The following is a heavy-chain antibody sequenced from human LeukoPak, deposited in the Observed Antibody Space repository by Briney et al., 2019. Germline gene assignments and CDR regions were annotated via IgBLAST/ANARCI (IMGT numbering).Heavy chain of an antibody. J-gene: IGHJ4*02. CDR3: AIGGDSSTSCYRCFNF. D-gene: IGHD2-2*01. CDR1: GYRFTSYW. Sequence: GESLKISCTGSGYRFTSYWIGLVRQMPGKGLELVAIIYPGDSATRYSPSFRGQVTISADKSISTAYLQWDSLEASDTAMYYCAIGGDSSTSCYRCFNFWGQGTLVTVSS. CDR2: IYPGDSAT. V-gene: IGHV5-51*01.